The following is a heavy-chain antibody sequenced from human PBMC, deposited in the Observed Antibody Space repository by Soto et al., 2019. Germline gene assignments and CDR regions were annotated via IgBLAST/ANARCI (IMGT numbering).Heavy chain of an antibody. D-gene: IGHD1-26*01. CDR2: IYPANSET. CDR1: GYTFARSS. V-gene: IGHV5-51*01. Sequence: GESLKISCKASGYTFARSSIGWVRQMPGKGLEWMGIIYPANSETTYSPSFQGQVTISADMSISTAYLQWSSLKASDTAIYYCPPYYNYRQTSGQATLVTVSS. CDR3: PPYYNYRQT. J-gene: IGHJ5*02.